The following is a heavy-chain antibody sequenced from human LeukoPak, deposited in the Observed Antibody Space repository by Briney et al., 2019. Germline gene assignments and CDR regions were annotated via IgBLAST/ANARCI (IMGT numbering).Heavy chain of an antibody. D-gene: IGHD3-16*01. J-gene: IGHJ4*02. CDR3: ARDSFGEGWYYFDY. CDR1: GYTFTGYY. CDR2: INPNSGGT. Sequence: ASVKVSCKASGYTFTGYYMHWVRQAPGQGLEWMGWINPNSGGTNYAQRFQGRVTMTRDTSISTAYMELSRLRSDDTAVYYCARDSFGEGWYYFDYWGQGTLVTVSS. V-gene: IGHV1-2*02.